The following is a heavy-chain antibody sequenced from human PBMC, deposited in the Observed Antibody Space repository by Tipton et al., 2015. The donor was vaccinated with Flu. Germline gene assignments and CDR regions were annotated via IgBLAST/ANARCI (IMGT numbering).Heavy chain of an antibody. D-gene: IGHD7-27*01. CDR3: VRDVPWDGDLEVFDL. J-gene: IGHJ3*01. CDR2: IYNGWRV. V-gene: IGHV4-39*06. Sequence: QLVQSGGGLIRPGGSLRLSCAVSGFTVSTSYMSWVRQPPGKGLEWIGSIYNGWRVYYNPSLKSRVTISMDTSSNHFAMKLSSVTAADSAVYYCVRDVPWDGDLEVFDLWGQGTMVTVSA. CDR1: GFTVSTSY.